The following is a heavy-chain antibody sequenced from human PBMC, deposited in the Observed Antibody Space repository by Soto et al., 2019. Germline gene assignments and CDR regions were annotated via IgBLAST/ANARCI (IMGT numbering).Heavy chain of an antibody. Sequence: EVQLLESGGGLVQPGGSLRLSCAASGFTFSSYAMNWVRQAPGKGLEWVSVISGSGGSTYYADAVKGRFTISRDSSKTTRYLQMNSLRAEDTAVYYCAKRTVGWYFDLWGRGTLVTVSS. CDR1: GFTFSSYA. CDR2: ISGSGGST. D-gene: IGHD4-17*01. CDR3: AKRTVGWYFDL. V-gene: IGHV3-23*01. J-gene: IGHJ2*01.